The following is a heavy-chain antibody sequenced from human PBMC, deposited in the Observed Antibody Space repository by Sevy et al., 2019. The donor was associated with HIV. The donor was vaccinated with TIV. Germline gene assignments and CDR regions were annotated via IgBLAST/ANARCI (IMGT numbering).Heavy chain of an antibody. J-gene: IGHJ6*02. CDR1: GLTFISFSSSS. CDR2: ISSAGTYI. V-gene: IGHV3-21*01. CDR3: ARDRGVGTSSYGMDV. D-gene: IGHD1-26*01. Sequence: GGSLRLSCAASGLTFISFSSSSMNWVRQAPGKGLEWVSSISSAGTYIYYADSMKGRFTISRDNAKSSVYLQMNSLRVEDTAVYYCARDRGVGTSSYGMDVWGQGTTVTVSS.